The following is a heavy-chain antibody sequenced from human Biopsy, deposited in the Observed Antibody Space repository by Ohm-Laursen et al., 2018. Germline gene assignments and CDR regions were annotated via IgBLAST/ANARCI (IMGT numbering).Heavy chain of an antibody. V-gene: IGHV1-2*02. J-gene: IGHJ5*02. CDR2: INSKTGDT. Sequence: ASVKVSCKASGYTFTGYHVHWVRQAPGQGLEWMGWINSKTGDTNYAQKFQGRVTMTRDTSISTAYVDLSSLRSDDTAVYYCTRGGYYYDSLAYYYWFDPWGQGTLVTVSS. CDR1: GYTFTGYH. D-gene: IGHD3-22*01. CDR3: TRGGYYYDSLAYYYWFDP.